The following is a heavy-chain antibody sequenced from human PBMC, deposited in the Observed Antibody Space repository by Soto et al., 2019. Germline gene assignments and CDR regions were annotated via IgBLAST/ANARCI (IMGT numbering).Heavy chain of an antibody. CDR1: GYTFTSYY. Sequence: GASVKVSCKASGYTFTSYYMHWVRQAPGQGLEWMGIINPSGGTTGYAQKLQGRVTMTRDTSTSTVYMEVSSLRSEDTAVYYCARDSGSYYFGFDYWGQGTLVTVSS. V-gene: IGHV1-46*04. D-gene: IGHD1-26*01. J-gene: IGHJ4*02. CDR2: INPSGGTT. CDR3: ARDSGSYYFGFDY.